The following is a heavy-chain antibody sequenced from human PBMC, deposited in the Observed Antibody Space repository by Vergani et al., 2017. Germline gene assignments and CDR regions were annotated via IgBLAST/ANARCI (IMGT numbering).Heavy chain of an antibody. Sequence: EKQLVQSGSETKKPGESLKISCQAFGYIFSNFWIGWVRQRPGRGLEWRGINYPGDSEFKSNPTFRGQVIFSVDTSVNTAYLQWRSLQASDTATYFCASGGHGSENGGALQLWGQGTNITVSS. CDR2: NYPGDSEF. D-gene: IGHD3-16*01. J-gene: IGHJ3*01. CDR3: ASGGHGSENGGALQL. V-gene: IGHV5-51*01. CDR1: GYIFSNFW.